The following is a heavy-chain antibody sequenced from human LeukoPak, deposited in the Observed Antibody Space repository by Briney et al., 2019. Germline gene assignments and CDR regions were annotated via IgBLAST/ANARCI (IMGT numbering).Heavy chain of an antibody. CDR2: ISSSNSFI. D-gene: IGHD1-20*01. J-gene: IGHJ4*02. CDR3: ARGTNWSPLDFDY. CDR1: RFIFSSYH. V-gene: IGHV3-21*01. Sequence: PGGSLRLSCAASRFIFSSYHMHWVRQPPGKGLEWVSSISSSNSFIYYADSIKGRFTISRDNAKNSLYLQMNSLRAEDTAVYYCARGTNWSPLDFDYWGQGTLVTVSS.